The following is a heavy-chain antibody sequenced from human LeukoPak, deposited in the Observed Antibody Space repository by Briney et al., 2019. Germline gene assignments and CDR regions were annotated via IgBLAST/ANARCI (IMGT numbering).Heavy chain of an antibody. J-gene: IGHJ6*03. D-gene: IGHD6-13*01. CDR2: INPNSGGT. CDR1: GYTFTGYY. Sequence: ASVKVTCKASGYTFTGYYMHWVRQAPGQGLEWMGRINPNSGGTNYAQKFQGRVTMTRDTSISTAYMELSRLRSDDTAVYYCARAVAAGYYYMDVWGKGTTVTVSS. V-gene: IGHV1-2*06. CDR3: ARAVAAGYYYMDV.